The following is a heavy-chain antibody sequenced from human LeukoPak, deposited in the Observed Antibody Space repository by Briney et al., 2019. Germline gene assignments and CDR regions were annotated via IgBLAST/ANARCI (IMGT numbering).Heavy chain of an antibody. CDR3: ARGERFSYFDY. J-gene: IGHJ4*02. Sequence: GASVKVSCKASGGTFSSYGISWVRQAPGQGLEWMGGIIPIFGTANYAQKFQGRVTITADKSTSTAYMELSSLRSEDTAVYYCARGERFSYFDYWGQGTLVTVSS. V-gene: IGHV1-69*06. CDR1: GGTFSSYG. CDR2: IIPIFGTA.